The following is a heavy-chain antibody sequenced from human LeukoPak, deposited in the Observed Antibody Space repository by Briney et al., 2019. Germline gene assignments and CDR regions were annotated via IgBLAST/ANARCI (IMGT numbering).Heavy chain of an antibody. CDR3: ARGIYDSVGLYFDL. Sequence: GGSLRLSCAASGFTFSGYWMTWVRQTPEKGLEWVANIKQDGSVKYYVDSVKGRFTSSRDNAKNSLYLQMNSLRVGDTAVYYCARGIYDSVGLYFDLWGQGTLVTVSS. CDR2: IKQDGSVK. D-gene: IGHD3-16*01. J-gene: IGHJ4*02. V-gene: IGHV3-7*05. CDR1: GFTFSGYW.